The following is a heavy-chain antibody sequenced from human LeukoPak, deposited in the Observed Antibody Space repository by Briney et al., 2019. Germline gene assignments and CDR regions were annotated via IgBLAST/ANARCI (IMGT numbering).Heavy chain of an antibody. CDR2: INHSGST. CDR1: GGSFSGYY. CDR3: ARPRKSEIRSYCSSTSCFNWFDP. J-gene: IGHJ5*02. D-gene: IGHD2-2*01. V-gene: IGHV4-34*01. Sequence: SETLSLTRAVYGGSFSGYYWSWIRQRPGKGLEWIGEINHSGSTNYNPSLKSRVTISVDTSKNQFSLKLSSVTAADTAVYYCARPRKSEIRSYCSSTSCFNWFDPWGQGTLVTVSS.